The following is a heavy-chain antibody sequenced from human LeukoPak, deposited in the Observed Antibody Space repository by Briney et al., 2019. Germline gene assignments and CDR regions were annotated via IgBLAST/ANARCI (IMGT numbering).Heavy chain of an antibody. D-gene: IGHD2-15*01. CDR2: IYTSGST. CDR1: GGSISSYY. V-gene: IGHV4-4*07. Sequence: SETLSLTCTVSGGSISSYYWSWIRQPAGKGLEWIGRIYTSGSTNYNPSLKSRVTMSVDTSKNQFSLKLSSVTAADTAVYYCARDFDRAGGDYFDYWGQGALVTVSS. CDR3: ARDFDRAGGDYFDY. J-gene: IGHJ4*02.